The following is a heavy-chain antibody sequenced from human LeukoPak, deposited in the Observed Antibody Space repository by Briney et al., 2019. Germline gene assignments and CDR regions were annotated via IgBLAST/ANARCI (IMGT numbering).Heavy chain of an antibody. CDR3: AKEGKYSSGWILFDY. Sequence: PGGSLRLSCAASGFTFSSYGMHWVRQAPGKGPERVAFIRYDGSNKYYADSVKGRFTISRDNSKNTLYLQMNSLRAEDTAVYYCAKEGKYSSGWILFDYWGQGTLVTVSS. V-gene: IGHV3-30*02. CDR2: IRYDGSNK. J-gene: IGHJ4*02. CDR1: GFTFSSYG. D-gene: IGHD6-19*01.